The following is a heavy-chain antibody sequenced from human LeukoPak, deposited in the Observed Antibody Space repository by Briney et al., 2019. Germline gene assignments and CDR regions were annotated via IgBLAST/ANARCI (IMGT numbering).Heavy chain of an antibody. V-gene: IGHV4-39*07. D-gene: IGHD5/OR15-5a*01. CDR3: ARGLPIGAFDI. CDR1: GGSISSGGYY. J-gene: IGHJ3*02. CDR2: INHSGST. Sequence: PSETLSLTCTVSGGSISSGGYYWSWIRQPPGKGLEWIGEINHSGSTNYNPSLKSRVTISVDTSKNQFSLKLSSVTAADTAVYYCARGLPIGAFDIWGQGTMVTVSS.